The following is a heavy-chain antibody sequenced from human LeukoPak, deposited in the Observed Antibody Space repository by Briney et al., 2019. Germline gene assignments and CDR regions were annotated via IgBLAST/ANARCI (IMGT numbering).Heavy chain of an antibody. CDR2: ISYDGKSQ. CDR3: AKDLYGGGWYNYFDP. V-gene: IGHV3-30*18. D-gene: IGHD6-19*01. Sequence: GRSLRLSCAASGFSCSNYGTHWVRQAPGKGLEWVAMISYDGKSQHYGDSVKGRFTISRDNSKNTVYLQMNSLRPEDSAMYYCAKDLYGGGWYNYFDPWGQGTQVTVSS. CDR1: GFSCSNYG. J-gene: IGHJ5*02.